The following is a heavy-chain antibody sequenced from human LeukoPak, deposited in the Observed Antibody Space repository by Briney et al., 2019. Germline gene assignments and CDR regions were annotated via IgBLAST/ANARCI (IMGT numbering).Heavy chain of an antibody. Sequence: GESLKISFKGSGYSFTSYWIGWVRQMPGKGLEWMGTIYPGDSDTRYSPSFQGQVTISADKTISTAYLQWSSLKASDTAMYYCVRRDFYGSGTYYNQRTWFDPWGQGTLVTVSS. J-gene: IGHJ5*02. V-gene: IGHV5-51*01. CDR1: GYSFTSYW. CDR2: IYPGDSDT. D-gene: IGHD3-10*01. CDR3: VRRDFYGSGTYYNQRTWFDP.